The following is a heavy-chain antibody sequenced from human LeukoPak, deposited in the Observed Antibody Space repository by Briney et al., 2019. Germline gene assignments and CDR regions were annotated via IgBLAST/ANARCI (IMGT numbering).Heavy chain of an antibody. D-gene: IGHD6-6*01. Sequence: GGSLRLSCAASGFTFSRSGMTWVRQAPGKGLEWVASLSGTRDSRGAIYADSVKGRFTISRDDSNSTLFLRMNRLTAEDTAIYYCAKTRSSSSHYFYFMDVWAKEVTVTVSS. CDR3: AKTRSSSSHYFYFMDV. J-gene: IGHJ6*03. CDR1: GFTFSRSG. CDR2: LSGTRDSRGA. V-gene: IGHV3-23*01.